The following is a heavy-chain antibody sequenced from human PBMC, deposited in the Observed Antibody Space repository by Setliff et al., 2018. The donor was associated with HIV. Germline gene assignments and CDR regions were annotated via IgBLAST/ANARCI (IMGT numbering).Heavy chain of an antibody. CDR2: ISAYNGNT. D-gene: IGHD5-18*01. Sequence: VASVKVSCKNSGYTFTSYGISWVRQAPGQGLEWMGWISAYNGNTNYAQKLQGRVTMNTDTSTSTAYMELRSLRSDDTAVYYCAREGDTAMVTGAFDIWGQGTMVTVSS. CDR1: GYTFTSYG. V-gene: IGHV1-18*01. J-gene: IGHJ3*02. CDR3: AREGDTAMVTGAFDI.